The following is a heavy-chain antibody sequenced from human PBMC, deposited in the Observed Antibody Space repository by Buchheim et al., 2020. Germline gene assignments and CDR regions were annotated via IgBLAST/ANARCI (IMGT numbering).Heavy chain of an antibody. J-gene: IGHJ1*01. CDR2: ISYDGSNK. CDR1: GFTFSSYG. Sequence: VQLVESGGGVVQPGRSLRLSCAASGFTFSSYGMHWVRQAPGKGLEWVAVISYDGSNKYYADSVKGRFTISRDNSKNTLYLQMNSLRAEDTAVYYCAKDHVGDPLCFQHWGQGTL. D-gene: IGHD3-3*01. CDR3: AKDHVGDPLCFQH. V-gene: IGHV3-30*18.